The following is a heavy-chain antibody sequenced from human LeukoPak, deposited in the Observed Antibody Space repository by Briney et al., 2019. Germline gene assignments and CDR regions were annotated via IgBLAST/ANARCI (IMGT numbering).Heavy chain of an antibody. V-gene: IGHV1-2*02. J-gene: IGHJ3*02. D-gene: IGHD2-2*01. CDR2: INPNSGGT. CDR3: ASDCSSTSCYLHDAFDI. CDR1: GYTFTGYY. Sequence: GASVKVSCKASGYTFTGYYMHWVRQAPGQGLEWMGWINPNSGGTNYAQKFQGRVTMTRDTSISTAYMELSRLRSDDTAVYYCASDCSSTSCYLHDAFDIWGQGTMVTVSS.